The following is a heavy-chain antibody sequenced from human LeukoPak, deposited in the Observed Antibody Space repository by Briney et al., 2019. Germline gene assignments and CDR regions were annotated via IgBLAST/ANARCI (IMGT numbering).Heavy chain of an antibody. CDR1: GFSFNTAW. J-gene: IGHJ6*02. CDR2: ISSSSSYI. V-gene: IGHV3-21*01. Sequence: GGSLRLSCAASGFSFNTAWMNWVRQAPGKGLEWVSSISSSSSYIYYADSVKGRFTISRDNAKNSLYLQMNSLRAEDTAVYYCARPSTPNYYYYGMDVWGQGTTVTVSS. CDR3: ARPSTPNYYYYGMDV.